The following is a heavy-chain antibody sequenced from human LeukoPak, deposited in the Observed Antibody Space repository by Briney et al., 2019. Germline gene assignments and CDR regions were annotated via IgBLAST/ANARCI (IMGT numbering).Heavy chain of an antibody. Sequence: GGSLRLSCAASGFTFSSYWMSWVRQAPGKGLEWVANINKDGGEKYYVDSAKGRFTISRDNAKNSLYLQMNSLRADDTAVYYCARHDYGDYGTDYWGQGTLVTVSS. J-gene: IGHJ4*02. CDR3: ARHDYGDYGTDY. CDR2: INKDGGEK. D-gene: IGHD4-17*01. CDR1: GFTFSSYW. V-gene: IGHV3-7*03.